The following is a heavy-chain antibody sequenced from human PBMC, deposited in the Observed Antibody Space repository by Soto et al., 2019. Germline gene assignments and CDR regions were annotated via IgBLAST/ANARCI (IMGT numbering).Heavy chain of an antibody. CDR1: GGSISSSSYY. D-gene: IGHD2-15*01. Sequence: QLQLQESGPGLVKPSETLSLTCTVSGGSISSSSYYWGWIRQPPGKGLEWIGSIYYSGSTYYNPSLKRRGTIAVDTSKNQFSLTLSSVTAADTAVYYCARSLSVVVAAIHDYWGQGTLVTVSS. CDR2: IYYSGST. CDR3: ARSLSVVVAAIHDY. J-gene: IGHJ4*02. V-gene: IGHV4-39*01.